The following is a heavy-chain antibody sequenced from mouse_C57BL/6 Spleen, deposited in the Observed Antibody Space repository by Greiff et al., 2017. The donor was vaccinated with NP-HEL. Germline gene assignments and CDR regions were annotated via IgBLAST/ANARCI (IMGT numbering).Heavy chain of an antibody. CDR2: ISDGGSYT. CDR3: AREGGNLFDY. J-gene: IGHJ2*01. Sequence: EVHLVESGGGLVKPGGSLKLSCAASGFTFSSYAMSWVRQTPEKRLEWVATISDGGSYTYYPDNVKGRFTISRDNAKNNLYLQMSHLKSEDTAMYYCAREGGNLFDYWGQGTTLTVSS. D-gene: IGHD2-1*01. V-gene: IGHV5-4*01. CDR1: GFTFSSYA.